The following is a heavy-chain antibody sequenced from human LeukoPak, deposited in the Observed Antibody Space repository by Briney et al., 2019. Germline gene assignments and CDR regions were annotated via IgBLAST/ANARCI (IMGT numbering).Heavy chain of an antibody. J-gene: IGHJ3*02. V-gene: IGHV4-38-2*01. CDR2: IYHSGST. Sequence: SETLSLTCAVSGYSISSGYYWGWIRQPPGKGLEWIGSIYHSGSTYYNPSLKSRVTISVDTSKNQFSLKLSSVTAADTAVYYCARGFYYYDSRRAFDIWGQGTMVTVSS. D-gene: IGHD3-22*01. CDR1: GYSISSGYY. CDR3: ARGFYYYDSRRAFDI.